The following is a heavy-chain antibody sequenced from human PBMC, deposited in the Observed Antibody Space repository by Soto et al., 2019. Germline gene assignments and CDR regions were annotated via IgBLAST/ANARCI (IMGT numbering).Heavy chain of an antibody. CDR1: GFTFRNYV. CDR3: VRDGIGGFDY. Sequence: QVQLVESGGGVVQPGRSLRLSCAASGFTFRNYVMQWVRQAPGKGLEWVAVVWDDGSNKSYADSVKGRFTVSRDNSKNTLFLQMNTLGAEDTAVYYCVRDGIGGFDYWGQGTLVNVSS. CDR2: VWDDGSNK. D-gene: IGHD3-10*01. V-gene: IGHV3-33*01. J-gene: IGHJ4*02.